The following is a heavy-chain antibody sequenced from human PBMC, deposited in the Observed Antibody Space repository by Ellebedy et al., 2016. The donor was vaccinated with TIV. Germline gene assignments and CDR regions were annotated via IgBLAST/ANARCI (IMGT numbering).Heavy chain of an antibody. CDR2: ISWNSGTT. Sequence: GGSLRLXXAASGFTFDDYAMHWVRQAPGKGLEWVSGISWNSGTTDYADFVKGRFTISRDNAKNSLYLQMNRLRADDTAFYYCARDLRITARDYYLDYWGQGTPVTVSS. CDR1: GFTFDDYA. J-gene: IGHJ4*02. CDR3: ARDLRITARDYYLDY. V-gene: IGHV3-9*01. D-gene: IGHD6-6*01.